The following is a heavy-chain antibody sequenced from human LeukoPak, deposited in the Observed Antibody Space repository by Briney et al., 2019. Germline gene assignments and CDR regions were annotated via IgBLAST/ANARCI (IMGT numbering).Heavy chain of an antibody. CDR1: GGSFSGYY. Sequence: SETLSLTCAVYGGSFSGYYWSWIRQPPGKGLEWIGEINHSGSTNYNPSLKSRVTISADTSKDQFSLKLSSVTAADTAVYYCAREVGGAVAGKGDFGYWGQGTLVTVSS. CDR3: AREVGGAVAGKGDFGY. CDR2: INHSGST. V-gene: IGHV4-34*01. D-gene: IGHD6-19*01. J-gene: IGHJ4*02.